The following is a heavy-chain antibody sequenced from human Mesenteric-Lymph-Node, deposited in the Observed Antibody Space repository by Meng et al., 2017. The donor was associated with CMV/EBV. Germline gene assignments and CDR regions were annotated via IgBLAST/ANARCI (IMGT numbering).Heavy chain of an antibody. V-gene: IGHV4-34*01. CDR3: ARGSVGYYGSGSPTSLTYFDY. CDR2: INHSGST. Sequence: GYSWGWIRQPPGKGLEWIGEINHSGSTNYNPSLKSRVTISVDTSKNQFSLKLSSVTAADTAVYYCARGSVGYYGSGSPTSLTYFDYWGQGTLVTVSS. CDR1: GYS. J-gene: IGHJ4*02. D-gene: IGHD3-10*01.